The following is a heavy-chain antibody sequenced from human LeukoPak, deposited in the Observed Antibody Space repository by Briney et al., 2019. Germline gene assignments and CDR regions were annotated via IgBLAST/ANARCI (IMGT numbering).Heavy chain of an antibody. CDR1: GFTFSSYG. CDR3: ARDLWGASPWFDP. CDR2: IWYDGSNK. D-gene: IGHD1-26*01. Sequence: RGSLRLSCAASGFTFSSYGMHWVRQAPGKGLEWVAVIWYDGSNKYYADSVKGRFTISRDNSKNTLYLQMNSLRAEDTAVYYCARDLWGASPWFDPWGQGTLVTVSS. V-gene: IGHV3-33*01. J-gene: IGHJ5*02.